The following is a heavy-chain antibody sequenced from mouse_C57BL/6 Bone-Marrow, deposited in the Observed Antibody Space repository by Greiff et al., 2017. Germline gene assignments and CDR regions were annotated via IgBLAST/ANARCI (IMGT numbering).Heavy chain of an antibody. CDR1: GFNIKDDY. CDR2: IDPENGDT. Sequence: VQLQQSGAELVRPGASVKLSCTASGFNIKDDYMHWVKQRPEQGLEWIGWIDPENGDTEYASKFQGKATITADKSSNTAYLQLSSLTSADTAVYDCTTCYGSSYWYFDVWGTGTTVTVAS. J-gene: IGHJ1*03. V-gene: IGHV14-4*01. CDR3: TTCYGSSYWYFDV. D-gene: IGHD1-1*01.